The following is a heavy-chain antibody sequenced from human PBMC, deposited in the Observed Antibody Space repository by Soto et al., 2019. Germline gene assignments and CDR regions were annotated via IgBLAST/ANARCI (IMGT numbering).Heavy chain of an antibody. V-gene: IGHV4-61*01. CDR2: IYYSGST. J-gene: IGHJ4*02. CDR1: GGSVSSGSYY. D-gene: IGHD6-6*01. CDR3: ARPEAARTGGPFN. Sequence: SETLSLTCTVSGGSVSSGSYYWSWIRQPPGKGLEWIGYIYYSGSTNYNPSLKSRVTMTRDTSTSTVYMELSSLRSEDTAVYYCARPEAARTGGPFNWGQGTLVTVSS.